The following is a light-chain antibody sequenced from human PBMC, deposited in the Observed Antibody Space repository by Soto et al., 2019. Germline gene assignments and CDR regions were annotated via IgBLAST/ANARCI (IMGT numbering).Light chain of an antibody. CDR3: QQYNSYS. Sequence: DIQMTQSPSTLSGSVGDRVTITCRASQTIGSWLAWYQQKPGKAPKLLIYKASTLKSGVPSRFSGSGSGTEFTLTISSLQPDDFATYYCQQYNSYSFGQGTKVDIK. CDR1: QTIGSW. V-gene: IGKV1-5*03. CDR2: KAS. J-gene: IGKJ1*01.